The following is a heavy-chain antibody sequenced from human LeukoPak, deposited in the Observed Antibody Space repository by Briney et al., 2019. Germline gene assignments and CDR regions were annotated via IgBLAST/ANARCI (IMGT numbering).Heavy chain of an antibody. CDR2: FDPEDGET. D-gene: IGHD3-22*01. CDR3: ARQDDYYDSSGYSTWFDP. Sequence: ASVKVSCKVSGYTLIELSMHWVRQAPGKGLEWMGGFDPEDGETIYAQKFQGRVTMTRDTSTSTVYMELSSLRSEDTAVYYCARQDDYYDSSGYSTWFDPWGQGTLVTVSS. J-gene: IGHJ5*02. CDR1: GYTLIELS. V-gene: IGHV1-24*01.